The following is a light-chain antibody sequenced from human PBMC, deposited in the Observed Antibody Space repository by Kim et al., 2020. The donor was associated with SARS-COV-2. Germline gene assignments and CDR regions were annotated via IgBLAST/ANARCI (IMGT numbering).Light chain of an antibody. CDR1: SSNIGAGSD. V-gene: IGLV1-40*01. CDR2: GDS. Sequence: QSVLTQPPSVSGAPGQRVTISCTGSSSNIGAGSDVHWYQQLPGTAPKLLIYGDSDRPSGVPDRFSGSKSGTSASLAITGLQAEDEADYYCQSYDSSLSGSVVFGGGTQLTV. CDR3: QSYDSSLSGSVV. J-gene: IGLJ2*01.